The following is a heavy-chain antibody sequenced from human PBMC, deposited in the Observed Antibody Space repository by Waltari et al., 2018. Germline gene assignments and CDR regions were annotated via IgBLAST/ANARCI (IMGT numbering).Heavy chain of an antibody. CDR2: IKSKTDGGTT. D-gene: IGHD4-17*01. Sequence: EVQLVESGGGLVKPGGSLRLSCAASGFTFSNAWMSWVRQAPGKGLEWVGRIKSKTDGGTTDYAAPVKGRFTISRDDSKNTLYLQMNSLKTEDTAVYYCAKDRMKVTTGSGAFDIWGQGTMVTVSS. CDR3: AKDRMKVTTGSGAFDI. CDR1: GFTFSNAW. J-gene: IGHJ3*02. V-gene: IGHV3-15*01.